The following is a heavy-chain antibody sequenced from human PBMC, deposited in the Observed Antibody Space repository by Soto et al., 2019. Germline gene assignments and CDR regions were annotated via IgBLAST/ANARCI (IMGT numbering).Heavy chain of an antibody. CDR1: GGSFSGYY. J-gene: IGHJ6*02. D-gene: IGHD3-3*01. Sequence: PSETLSLTCAVYGGSFSGYYWSWIRQPPGKGLEWIGEINHSGSTNYNPSLKSRVTISVDTSKNQFSVKLSSVTAADTAVYYCARVTLYYDFWSGYYGYYGMDVWGQGTTVTVSS. CDR3: ARVTLYYDFWSGYYGYYGMDV. CDR2: INHSGST. V-gene: IGHV4-34*01.